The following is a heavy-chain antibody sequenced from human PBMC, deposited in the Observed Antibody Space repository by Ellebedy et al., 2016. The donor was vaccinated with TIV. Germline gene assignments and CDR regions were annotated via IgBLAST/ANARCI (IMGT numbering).Heavy chain of an antibody. D-gene: IGHD3-9*01. CDR2: LFHTGRT. Sequence: SETLSLTXAVSGASISSNNWWSWVRQPPGNGLEWIGDLFHTGRTNYNPSLKSRVTISVGKSKNQFSLVLRSVTAADTAIYYCARILTAYYNQYYDGMGVWGQGTTVTVSS. CDR3: ARILTAYYNQYYDGMGV. J-gene: IGHJ6*02. V-gene: IGHV4-4*02. CDR1: GASISSNNW.